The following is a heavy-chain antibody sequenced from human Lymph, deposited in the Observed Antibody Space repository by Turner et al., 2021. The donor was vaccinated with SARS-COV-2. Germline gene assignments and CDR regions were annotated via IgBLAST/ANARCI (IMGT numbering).Heavy chain of an antibody. CDR1: GYTFTSYD. CDR2: MNPNSGNT. D-gene: IGHD1-26*01. J-gene: IGHJ6*02. CDR3: ARGRYSGGGMDV. Sequence: QVQLVQSGAEVKTPGASVKVSCKAPGYTFTSYDINWVRQATGQGLEWMGWMNPNSGNTGYGQKFQGRVTMTRNTYISTAYMELSSLRSEDTAVYYCARGRYSGGGMDVWGQGTTVTVSS. V-gene: IGHV1-8*02.